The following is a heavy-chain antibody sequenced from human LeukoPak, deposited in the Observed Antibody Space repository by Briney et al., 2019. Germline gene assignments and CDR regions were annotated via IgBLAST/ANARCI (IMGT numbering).Heavy chain of an antibody. J-gene: IGHJ3*02. V-gene: IGHV3-11*01. CDR2: ISSSGGYII. CDR3: ARDPGDAFDI. Sequence: GGSLRLSRAASGFTFSDYYMSWIRQAPGKGLEWVSCISSSGGYIIYYADSVKGRFTISRDDAKNSLYLQMNRLRAEDTAVYYCARDPGDAFDIWGQGTTVTVSS. CDR1: GFTFSDYY.